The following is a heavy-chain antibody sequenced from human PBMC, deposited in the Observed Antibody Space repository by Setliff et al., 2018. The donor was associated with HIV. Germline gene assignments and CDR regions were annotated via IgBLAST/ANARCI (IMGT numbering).Heavy chain of an antibody. CDR1: GFTFSTYG. CDR2: IWYDGSNK. CDR3: AKDRNPWDSSYYMDV. Sequence: GGSLRLSCAASGFTFSTYGMYWVRQAPGKGLEWVAVIWYDGSNKYYEDSVQGRFTISRDDSKNTLYLQMNSLRAEDTAVYHCAKDRNPWDSSYYMDVWGKGTTVTVSS. V-gene: IGHV3-33*06. J-gene: IGHJ6*03. D-gene: IGHD1-26*01.